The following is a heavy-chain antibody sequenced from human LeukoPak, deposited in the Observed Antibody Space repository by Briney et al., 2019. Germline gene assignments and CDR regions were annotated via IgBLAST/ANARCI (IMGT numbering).Heavy chain of an antibody. CDR2: ISRSSSTI. V-gene: IGHV3-48*01. CDR3: ARLPVGMTPIDY. D-gene: IGHD2-2*01. J-gene: IGHJ4*02. CDR1: GFTFSSYS. Sequence: GGSLRLSCAASGFTFSSYSMNWVRQAPGKGLEWVSYISRSSSTIYYADSVKGRFTISRDNAKNSLYLQMNSLRAEDTAVYYCARLPVGMTPIDYWGQGTLVTVSS.